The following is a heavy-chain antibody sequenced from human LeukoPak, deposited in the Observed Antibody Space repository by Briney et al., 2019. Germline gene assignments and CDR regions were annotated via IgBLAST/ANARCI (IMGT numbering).Heavy chain of an antibody. CDR1: GYTFTGYY. J-gene: IGHJ4*02. V-gene: IGHV1-2*02. CDR3: AREGVVPAGAALPNDY. Sequence: ASVKVSCKASGYTFTGYYMHWVRQAPGQGLEWMGWINPNSGGTNYAQKFQGRVTMTRDTSISTAYTELSRLRSDDTAVYYCAREGVVPAGAALPNDYWGQGTLVTVSS. CDR2: INPNSGGT. D-gene: IGHD2-2*01.